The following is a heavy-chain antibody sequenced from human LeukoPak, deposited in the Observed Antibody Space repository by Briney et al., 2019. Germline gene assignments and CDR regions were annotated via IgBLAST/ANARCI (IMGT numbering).Heavy chain of an antibody. V-gene: IGHV5-51*01. CDR3: ARSPQFYGSGKGMDV. D-gene: IGHD3-10*01. CDR2: IYPGDSDT. J-gene: IGHJ6*02. CDR1: GYSFTSYW. Sequence: GESLKISCKGSGYSFTSYWIGWVRQMPGKGLEWMGIIYPGDSDTRYSLSFQGQVTISADKSISTAYLQWSSLKASDTAIYYCARSPQFYGSGKGMDVWGQGTTVTVSS.